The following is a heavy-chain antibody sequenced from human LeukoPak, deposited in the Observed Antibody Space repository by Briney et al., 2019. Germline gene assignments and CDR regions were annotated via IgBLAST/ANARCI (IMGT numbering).Heavy chain of an antibody. CDR1: GGSFSGYY. V-gene: IGHV4-34*01. Sequence: SETLSLTCAVYGGSFSGYYWSWIRQPPGKGLEWIGEINHSGSTNYNPSLKSRVTISVDTSKNQFSLKLSSVTAADTAVYYCARRARWLQSPIDYWGQGTLVTVSS. CDR2: INHSGST. D-gene: IGHD5-24*01. CDR3: ARRARWLQSPIDY. J-gene: IGHJ4*02.